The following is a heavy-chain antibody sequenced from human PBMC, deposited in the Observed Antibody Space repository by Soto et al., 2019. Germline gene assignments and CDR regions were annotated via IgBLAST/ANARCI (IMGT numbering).Heavy chain of an antibody. J-gene: IGHJ6*02. Sequence: QVQLVQSGAEVRKPGASVKVSCKASGYTFSTSGMSWLRQAPGQGLEWMGWISTYNGDTNDAPKFQHRVTMTSDTSTSTVYMELRSLRSDDTAVYYCARAGAAPYYYYGMDVWGQGTRVTVSS. CDR2: ISTYNGDT. CDR1: GYTFSTSG. CDR3: ARAGAAPYYYYGMDV. V-gene: IGHV1-18*01. D-gene: IGHD2-15*01.